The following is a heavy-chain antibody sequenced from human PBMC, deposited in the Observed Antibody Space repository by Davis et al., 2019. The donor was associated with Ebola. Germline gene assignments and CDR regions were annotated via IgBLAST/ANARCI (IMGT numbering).Heavy chain of an antibody. D-gene: IGHD2-2*01. CDR1: GFTFSSYG. CDR2: IWYDGSNK. CDR3: ASLGPPPHLPAAMVDYYGMDV. Sequence: PGGSLRLSCAASGFTFSSYGMHWVRQAPGKGLEWVAVIWYDGSNKYYADSVKGRFTISRDNSKNTLYLQMNSLRAEDTAVYYCASLGPPPHLPAAMVDYYGMDVWGQGTTVTVSS. J-gene: IGHJ6*02. V-gene: IGHV3-33*01.